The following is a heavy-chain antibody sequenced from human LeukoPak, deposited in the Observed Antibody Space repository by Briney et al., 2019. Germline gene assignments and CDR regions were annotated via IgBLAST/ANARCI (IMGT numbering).Heavy chain of an antibody. D-gene: IGHD3-10*01. J-gene: IGHJ4*02. Sequence: GAPVKVSCKASGYTFSTYGINWVRQAPGQGLEWMGWINAYNGDTKYAQRLQGRVTMTADTSTTTAYMELRALRSDDTAVYYCARAYGSGSYYVKAADYWGQGTLVTVSS. CDR1: GYTFSTYG. CDR3: ARAYGSGSYYVKAADY. CDR2: INAYNGDT. V-gene: IGHV1-18*01.